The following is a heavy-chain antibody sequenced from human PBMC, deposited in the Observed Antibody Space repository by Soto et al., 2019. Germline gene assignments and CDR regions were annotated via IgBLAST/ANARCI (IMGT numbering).Heavy chain of an antibody. CDR2: IYYSGST. CDR3: ARLGRSYYSNYVVPGYYYMDV. J-gene: IGHJ6*03. Sequence: PSETLSLTCTVSGGSISSYYWSWIRQPPGKGLEWIGYIYYSGSTNYNPSLKSRVTISVDTSKNQFSLKLSSVTAADTAVYYCARLGRSYYSNYVVPGYYYMDVWGKGTTVTVSS. D-gene: IGHD4-4*01. CDR1: GGSISSYY. V-gene: IGHV4-59*08.